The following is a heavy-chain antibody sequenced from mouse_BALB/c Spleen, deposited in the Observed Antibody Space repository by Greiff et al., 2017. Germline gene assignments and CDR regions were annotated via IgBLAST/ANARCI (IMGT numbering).Heavy chain of an antibody. D-gene: IGHD1-1*01. V-gene: IGHV5-17*02. J-gene: IGHJ2*01. CDR1: GFTFSSFG. CDR2: ISSGNSTI. CDR3: ARSRYYGSSFDY. Sequence: EVKVVESGGGLVQPGGSRKLSCAASGFTFSSFGMHWVRQAPEKGLEWVAYISSGNSTIYYADTVKGRYTISKDNPKNTLFLQMTSLRAEDTAMYYCARSRYYGSSFDYWGQGTTLTVSS.